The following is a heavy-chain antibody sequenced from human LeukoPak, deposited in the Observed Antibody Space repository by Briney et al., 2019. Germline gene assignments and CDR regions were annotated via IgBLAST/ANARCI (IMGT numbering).Heavy chain of an antibody. CDR1: GFTFSSYA. CDR3: ARPSPPGDGYNPCDY. V-gene: IGHV3-30-3*01. CDR2: ISHDGSKK. D-gene: IGHD5-24*01. Sequence: GGSLRLSCAASGFTFSSYAMHWVRQAPGKGLEWVAFISHDGSKKYYADSVKGRFTISRDNSKSTVYLQMNSLRPEDTAMYYCARPSPPGDGYNPCDYWGPGALVIVSS. J-gene: IGHJ4*02.